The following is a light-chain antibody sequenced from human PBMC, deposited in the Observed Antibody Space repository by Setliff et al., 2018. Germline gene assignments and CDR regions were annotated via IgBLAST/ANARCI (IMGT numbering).Light chain of an antibody. V-gene: IGLV2-8*01. CDR1: SSDVGGYKY. CDR3: ASYAGPYTWV. CDR2: EVT. J-gene: IGLJ3*02. Sequence: QSVLTQPPSASGSPGQSVTISCTGTSSDVGGYKYVSWFQQHPGKAPKLMIYEVTKRPSGVPDRFSGSKSGNTASLTVSGLQAEDEADYYCASYAGPYTWVFGGGTQLTVL.